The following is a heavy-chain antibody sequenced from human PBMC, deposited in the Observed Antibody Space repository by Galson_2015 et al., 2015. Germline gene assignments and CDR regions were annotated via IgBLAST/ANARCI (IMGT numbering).Heavy chain of an antibody. CDR1: GFTFSSYG. Sequence: SLILSCAASGFTFSSYGMHWVRQAPGKGLEWVAVISYDGSNKYYADSVKGRFTISRDNSKNTLYLQMNSLRAEDTAVYYCAKEEGQGGEDYWGQGTLVAVSS. V-gene: IGHV3-30*18. J-gene: IGHJ4*02. D-gene: IGHD3-16*01. CDR2: ISYDGSNK. CDR3: AKEEGQGGEDY.